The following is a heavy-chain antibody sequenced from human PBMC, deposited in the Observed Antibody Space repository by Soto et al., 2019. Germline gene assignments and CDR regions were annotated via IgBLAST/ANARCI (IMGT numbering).Heavy chain of an antibody. D-gene: IGHD3-22*01. CDR3: AGGSRDTSGYYDFEY. CDR1: GLTLSRYG. CDR2: ISAITNYK. J-gene: IGHJ4*02. V-gene: IGHV3-21*01. Sequence: GSLRLSCAGSGLTLSRYGMSWVRQAPGKGLEWVSSISAITNYKYSADSLKGRFTISRDNAKNSLYLQMNSLRAEDTAVYYCAGGSRDTSGYYDFEYWGQGTLVTVSS.